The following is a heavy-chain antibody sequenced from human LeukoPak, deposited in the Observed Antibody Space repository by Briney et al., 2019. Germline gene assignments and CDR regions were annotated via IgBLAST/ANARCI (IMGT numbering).Heavy chain of an antibody. D-gene: IGHD3-3*01. CDR3: ARGRSITIFGAGGDY. CDR2: ISSSSSYI. CDR1: GFTFSSYS. V-gene: IGHV3-21*01. J-gene: IGHJ4*02. Sequence: GGSLRLSCAASGFTFSSYSMNWVRQAPGKGLEWVSSISSSSSYIYYADSVKGRFTISRDNAKNSLYLQMNSLRAEDTAVYYCARGRSITIFGAGGDYWGQGTLVTVSS.